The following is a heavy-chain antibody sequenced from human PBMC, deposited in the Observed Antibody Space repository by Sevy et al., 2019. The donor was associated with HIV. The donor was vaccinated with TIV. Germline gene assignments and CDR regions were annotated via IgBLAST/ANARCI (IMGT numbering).Heavy chain of an antibody. Sequence: GGSLRLSCAASGFTFSDYYMTWVRQAPGKGLEWIAYISNSGRTTHNAHSVDGRFTISRDNAKNSLYLQMNSLRVEDTAVYYCVRDRSASWIDAFDIWGRGARVTASS. CDR1: GFTFSDYY. J-gene: IGHJ3*02. CDR3: VRDRSASWIDAFDI. CDR2: ISNSGRTT. V-gene: IGHV3-11*04. D-gene: IGHD2-2*03.